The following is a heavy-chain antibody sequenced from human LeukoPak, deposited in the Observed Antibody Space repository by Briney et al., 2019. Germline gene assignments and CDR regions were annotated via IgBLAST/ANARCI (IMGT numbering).Heavy chain of an antibody. CDR2: SCSSGST. V-gene: IGHV4-59*08. CDR3: ARHQHQLVTGYDY. J-gene: IGHJ4*02. D-gene: IGHD6-13*01. Sequence: SETLSLTCTVSGGSISSNCWNWIRQPPRKGLEWIGYSCSSGSTNYNPSLMSRVTISVDTSKKQFSLRLISVTAADTAVYYCARHQHQLVTGYDYWGQGTLVTVSS. CDR1: GGSISSNC.